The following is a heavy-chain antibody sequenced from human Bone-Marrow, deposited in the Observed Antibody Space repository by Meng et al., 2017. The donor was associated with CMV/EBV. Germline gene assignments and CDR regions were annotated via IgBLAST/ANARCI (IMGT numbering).Heavy chain of an antibody. J-gene: IGHJ4*02. CDR1: GGSFSGYY. V-gene: IGHV4-34*01. D-gene: IGHD2-2*01. Sequence: GSLRLSCAVYGGSFSGYYWSWIRQPPGKGLEWIGEINHSGSTNYNPSLKSRVTISVDTSKNQFSLKLSSVTAADTAVYYCARSNKDIVVVPAATGLDYWGQGTLVTVS. CDR2: INHSGST. CDR3: ARSNKDIVVVPAATGLDY.